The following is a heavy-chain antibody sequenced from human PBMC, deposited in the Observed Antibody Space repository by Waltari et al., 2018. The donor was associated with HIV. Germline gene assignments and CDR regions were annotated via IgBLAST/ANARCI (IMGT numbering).Heavy chain of an antibody. CDR1: GFTFSSLG. Sequence: QVQLVESGGGVVQPGGSLRIPCAASGFTFSSLGMPWVRQAPGKGLEWVAFIRYDGSNKYYADSVKGRFTISRDNSKNTLYLQMNSLRAEDTAVYYCAKDRGVYYFDYWGQGTLVTVSS. CDR3: AKDRGVYYFDY. D-gene: IGHD6-13*01. CDR2: IRYDGSNK. J-gene: IGHJ4*02. V-gene: IGHV3-30*02.